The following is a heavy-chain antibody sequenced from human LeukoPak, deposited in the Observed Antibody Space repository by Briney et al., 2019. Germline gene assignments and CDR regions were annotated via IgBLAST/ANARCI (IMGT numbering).Heavy chain of an antibody. CDR1: GYSISSSNW. CDR2: IYYSGSI. Sequence: SETLSLTCAVSGYSISSSNWWGWIRQPPGKGLEWIGYIYYSGSIYYNPSLKSRVTMSVDTSKNQFSLKLSSVTAVDTAVYYCARTGTTISDDAFDIWGQGTMVTVSS. J-gene: IGHJ3*02. V-gene: IGHV4-28*05. D-gene: IGHD1-1*01. CDR3: ARTGTTISDDAFDI.